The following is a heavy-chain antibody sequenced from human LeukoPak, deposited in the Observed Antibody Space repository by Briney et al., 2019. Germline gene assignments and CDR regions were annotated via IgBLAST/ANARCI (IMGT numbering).Heavy chain of an antibody. CDR3: ARDRYDHDSSGYYEF. J-gene: IGHJ4*02. V-gene: IGHV4-59*01. D-gene: IGHD3-22*01. Sequence: SETLSLTCTVSGGSIGGYYWSWIRQPQGKELEWIGYIYERGSTDYNPCLRSQVTISRATSKNQVSLKLTSVTTAATAVYYCARDRYDHDSSGYYEFWGQGTLVTVSS. CDR1: GGSIGGYY. CDR2: IYERGST.